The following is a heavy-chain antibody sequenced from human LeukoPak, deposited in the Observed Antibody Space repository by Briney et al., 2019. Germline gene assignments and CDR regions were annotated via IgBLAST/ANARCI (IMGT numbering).Heavy chain of an antibody. J-gene: IGHJ4*02. CDR1: GYTFTAYY. D-gene: IGHD2-21*02. V-gene: IGHV1-2*02. Sequence: GASVKVSCKASGYTFTAYYIHWVRQAPGQGLEWMGWINPNSGGTNYAQKFQGRVTMTRDTSISTAYMELSRLRSDDTAVFYCARDKDPSCGGDCYSFDYWGQGTLVTVSS. CDR3: ARDKDPSCGGDCYSFDY. CDR2: INPNSGGT.